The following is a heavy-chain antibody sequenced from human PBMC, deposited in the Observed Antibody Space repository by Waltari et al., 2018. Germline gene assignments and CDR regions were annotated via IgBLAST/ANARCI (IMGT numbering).Heavy chain of an antibody. Sequence: EVQLLESGGGLVQPGGSLRLSCAASGLPFSSYAMSWVRQAPGKGLEWVSAISGSGGSTYYADSVKGRFTISRDNSKNTLYLQMNSLRAEDTAVYYCAKDGRVLLWFGEFYYWGQGTLVTVSS. CDR3: AKDGRVLLWFGEFYY. CDR1: GLPFSSYA. D-gene: IGHD3-10*01. J-gene: IGHJ4*02. CDR2: ISGSGGST. V-gene: IGHV3-23*01.